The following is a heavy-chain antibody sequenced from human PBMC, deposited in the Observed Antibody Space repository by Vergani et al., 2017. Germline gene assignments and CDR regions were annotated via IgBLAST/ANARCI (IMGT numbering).Heavy chain of an antibody. CDR2: INPNSGGT. Sequence: QVQLVQSGAEVKKPGASVKVSCKASGYTFTGYYMHWVRQAPGQGLEWMGWINPNSGGTNYAQKFQGRVTMTRDTSISTAYMELSRLRSDDTAVYYCARETRLYGGYYYYGMDVWGQGTTVTVSS. CDR3: ARETRLYGGYYYYGMDV. D-gene: IGHD2/OR15-2a*01. CDR1: GYTFTGYY. V-gene: IGHV1-2*02. J-gene: IGHJ6*02.